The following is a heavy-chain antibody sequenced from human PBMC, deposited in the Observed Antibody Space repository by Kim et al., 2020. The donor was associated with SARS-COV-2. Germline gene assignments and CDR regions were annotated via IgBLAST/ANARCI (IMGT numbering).Heavy chain of an antibody. CDR3: ASGYSSSWYGYYYGMDV. CDR1: GFTFSSYS. Sequence: GGSLRLSCAASGFTFSSYSMNWVRQAPGKGLEWVSSISSSSSYIYYADSVKGRFTISRDNAKNSLYLQMNSLRAEDTAVYYCASGYSSSWYGYYYGMDVWGQGTTVTVSS. J-gene: IGHJ6*02. CDR2: ISSSSSYI. D-gene: IGHD6-13*01. V-gene: IGHV3-21*01.